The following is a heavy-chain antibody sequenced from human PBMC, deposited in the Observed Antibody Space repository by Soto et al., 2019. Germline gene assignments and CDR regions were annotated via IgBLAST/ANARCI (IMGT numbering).Heavy chain of an antibody. Sequence: QVQLVQSVAEVKKPGASVKVSCKASGYTFTNYGISWVRQAPGQGLEWMGWISAYNDNPTYAKKLQGRVTMTTDTAASTADRELRSLRSDETAVYYWARSSGRGYYALSYWGQGTLVTVSS. V-gene: IGHV1-18*01. CDR1: GYTFTNYG. CDR2: ISAYNDNP. D-gene: IGHD3-22*01. J-gene: IGHJ4*02. CDR3: ARSSGRGYYALSY.